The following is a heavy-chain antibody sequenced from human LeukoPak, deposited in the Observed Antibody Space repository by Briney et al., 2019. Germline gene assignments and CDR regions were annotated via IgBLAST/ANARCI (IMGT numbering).Heavy chain of an antibody. D-gene: IGHD1-26*01. Sequence: SETLSPTCSVSDGSINSYYWNWIRRPPGKGLEWIGYIYYNGNTNYSPSLKSRVTMSVDTSKNLFSLKVSSVTAADTAVYYCARGRSNYYGMDVWGQGSTVTVSS. J-gene: IGHJ6*02. V-gene: IGHV4-59*01. CDR1: DGSINSYY. CDR2: IYYNGNT. CDR3: ARGRSNYYGMDV.